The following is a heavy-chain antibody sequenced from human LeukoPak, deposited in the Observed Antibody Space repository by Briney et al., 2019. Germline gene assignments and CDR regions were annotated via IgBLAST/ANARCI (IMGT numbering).Heavy chain of an antibody. D-gene: IGHD6-19*01. V-gene: IGHV4-59*11. Sequence: SETLSLTCTVSGGSISNHYWSWIRQPPGKGLEWIGYIYNSGSSNYNPSLKSRVTISVDTSKNQFSLKLSFVTAADTAVYYCVRYVAVAGYYDYYGMDVWGQGTTVTVSS. CDR3: VRYVAVAGYYDYYGMDV. CDR2: IYNSGSS. J-gene: IGHJ6*02. CDR1: GGSISNHY.